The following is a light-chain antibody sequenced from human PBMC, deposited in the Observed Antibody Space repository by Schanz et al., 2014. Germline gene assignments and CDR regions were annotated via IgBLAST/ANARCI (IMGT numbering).Light chain of an antibody. Sequence: VLTQSPGTLSVSPGERATLSCRASQSVSSNLAWYQQKPGQAPRLLIYRASTRATGLPARFSGSGSGTEFTLTISSLQSEDFAVYYCQQYNNWPYTFGQGTKLEIK. CDR1: QSVSSN. V-gene: IGKV3D-15*01. J-gene: IGKJ2*01. CDR3: QQYNNWPYT. CDR2: RAS.